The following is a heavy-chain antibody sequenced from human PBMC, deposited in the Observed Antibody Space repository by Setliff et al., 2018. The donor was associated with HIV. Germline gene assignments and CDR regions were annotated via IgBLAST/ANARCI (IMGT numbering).Heavy chain of an antibody. CDR3: ARADSSNWYHVDY. D-gene: IGHD6-13*01. Sequence: ASVKVSCKASGYAFTSQFMHWVRQAPGQGLEWMGLINPSGGRTRYAQRFQGRVSMTRDTSTSTVYMELSSLRSEDTAVYYCARADSSNWYHVDYWGQGTLVTVSS. CDR1: GYAFTSQF. CDR2: INPSGGRT. V-gene: IGHV1-46*01. J-gene: IGHJ4*02.